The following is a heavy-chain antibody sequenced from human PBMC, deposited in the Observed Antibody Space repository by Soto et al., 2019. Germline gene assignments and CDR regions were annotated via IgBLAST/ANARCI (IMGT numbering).Heavy chain of an antibody. CDR3: AREDYCSSTSCYAPTRDYCYGMDV. CDR2: INPNSGGT. Sequence: GASVKVYCKASGYTFTGYYMHWVRQAPGQGLEWMGWINPNSGGTNYAQKFQGWVTMTRDTSISTAYMELSRLRSDDTAVYYCAREDYCSSTSCYAPTRDYCYGMDVWGQGTTVTVSS. J-gene: IGHJ6*02. V-gene: IGHV1-2*04. CDR1: GYTFTGYY. D-gene: IGHD2-2*01.